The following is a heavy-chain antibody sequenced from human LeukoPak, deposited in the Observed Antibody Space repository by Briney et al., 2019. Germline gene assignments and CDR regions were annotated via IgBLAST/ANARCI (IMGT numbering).Heavy chain of an antibody. CDR2: IYYSGTT. CDR3: ARWDGYYRFFFDS. J-gene: IGHJ4*02. Sequence: SETLSLTCTVSGGSISSGTYYWSWIRQHPGKGLEWIAYIYYSGTTYYNPSLKSRITISVDTSKNQFSLKLSSVTAADTAVYYSARWDGYYRFFFDSWGQGTLVTVSS. CDR1: GGSISSGTYY. D-gene: IGHD3-22*01. V-gene: IGHV4-31*03.